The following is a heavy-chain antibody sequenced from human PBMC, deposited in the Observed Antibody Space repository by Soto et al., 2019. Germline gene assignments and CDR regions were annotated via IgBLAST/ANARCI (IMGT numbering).Heavy chain of an antibody. J-gene: IGHJ5*02. Sequence: PSETLSLTCAVSGFSISSGYFWGWIRQPPGKGPEWLGSIYHSGTTYYNPSVKGRVTISVDTSKNQFSLKMSSVTAADTAVYYCARDSSGYYWFDPWGQGT. CDR2: IYHSGTT. V-gene: IGHV4-38-2*02. CDR1: GFSISSGYF. CDR3: ARDSSGYYWFDP. D-gene: IGHD3-22*01.